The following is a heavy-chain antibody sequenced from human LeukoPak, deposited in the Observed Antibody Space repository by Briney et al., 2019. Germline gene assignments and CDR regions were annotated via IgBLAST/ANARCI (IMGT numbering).Heavy chain of an antibody. V-gene: IGHV3-66*02. Sequence: GGSLRLSCAVSGFIVSTKYMSWVRQAPGKGLEWVSVIYSGGGTYYADSVKGRFTISRDNSKNTLYLQMNSLRAEDTAVYYCARAPVDYSAGYYYYYMDVWGKGTTVTVSS. CDR3: ARAPVDYSAGYYYYYMDV. J-gene: IGHJ6*03. CDR2: IYSGGGT. D-gene: IGHD2-15*01. CDR1: GFIVSTKY.